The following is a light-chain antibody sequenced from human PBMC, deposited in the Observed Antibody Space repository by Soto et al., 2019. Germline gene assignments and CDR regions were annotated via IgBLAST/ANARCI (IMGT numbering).Light chain of an antibody. Sequence: QSALTQPASVSGSPGQSITISCTGTSSDVGDYNYVSWYQQHPGKAPKLMIYDVSNRPSGVSKRFSGSTFGSTASLTISGLQAEDEADYYCSSYTSSTTRVFGTGTKVTVL. CDR2: DVS. CDR3: SSYTSSTTRV. V-gene: IGLV2-14*01. CDR1: SSDVGDYNY. J-gene: IGLJ1*01.